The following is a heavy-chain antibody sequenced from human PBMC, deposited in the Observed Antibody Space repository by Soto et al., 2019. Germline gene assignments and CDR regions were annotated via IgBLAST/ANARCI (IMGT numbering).Heavy chain of an antibody. CDR3: VRGGGSFDY. CDR2: IKQDGGEK. CDR1: GFSLRSYW. D-gene: IGHD2-15*01. J-gene: IGHJ4*02. Sequence: ESGGGLVQPGESLRLSCAASGFSLRSYWMSWVRQVPGKGMEWVANIKQDGGEKYYVDSVKGRFTISRDNAENSLFLQMNSLRAEDTAIYYCVRGGGSFDYWGQGTLVTVST. V-gene: IGHV3-7*05.